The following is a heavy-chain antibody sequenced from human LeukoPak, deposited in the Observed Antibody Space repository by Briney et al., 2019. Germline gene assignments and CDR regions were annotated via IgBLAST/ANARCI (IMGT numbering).Heavy chain of an antibody. CDR3: AKELLMGDAFDI. CDR1: GFTFSNYA. D-gene: IGHD3-10*01. J-gene: IGHJ3*02. CDR2: INPSSGST. V-gene: IGHV3-23*01. Sequence: PGGSLRLSCAASGFTFSNYAMSWVRQAPGKGLEWVSSINPSSGSTYYADSVKGRFTISGDNSKNTLYLQMNSLRAEDTAVYYCAKELLMGDAFDIWGQGTMVTVSS.